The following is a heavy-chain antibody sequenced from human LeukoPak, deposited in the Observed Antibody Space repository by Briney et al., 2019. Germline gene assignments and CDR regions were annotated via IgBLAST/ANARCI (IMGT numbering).Heavy chain of an antibody. CDR1: GYTFNNYF. CDR3: ARGQSMYY. CDR2: FSPHSHTT. V-gene: IGHV1-18*01. Sequence: ASVKVSRKASGYTFNNYFISWVRQAPGQGLEWVGWFSPHSHTTHYAEKVQGRVTMTTDTSTSTVYMELRSLRSDDTAVYFCARGQSMYYWGQGTPVTVSS. J-gene: IGHJ4*02. D-gene: IGHD2-8*01.